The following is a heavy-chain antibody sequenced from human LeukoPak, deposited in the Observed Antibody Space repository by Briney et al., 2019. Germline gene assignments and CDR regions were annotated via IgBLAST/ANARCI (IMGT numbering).Heavy chain of an antibody. V-gene: IGHV1-69*05. D-gene: IGHD6-13*01. Sequence: SVKVFCKASGGTFSSYAISWVRQAPGQGLEWMGGIIPIFGTANYAQKFQGRVTITTDESTSTAYMELSSLRSEDTAVYYCAGTAAGSYYYMDVWGKGTTVTVSS. J-gene: IGHJ6*03. CDR2: IIPIFGTA. CDR3: AGTAAGSYYYMDV. CDR1: GGTFSSYA.